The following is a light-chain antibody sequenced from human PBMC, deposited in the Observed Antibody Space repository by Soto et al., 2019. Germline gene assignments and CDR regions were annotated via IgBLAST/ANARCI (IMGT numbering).Light chain of an antibody. J-gene: IGKJ1*01. CDR3: QQFGGSPPSWT. CDR1: QSVSSNS. CDR2: GAS. Sequence: ESVLTQSPGTLSLSPGERATLSCRASQSVSSNSLAWYQQKPGQAPRLLIYGASSRATGTPDRFSGSGSGTDVSLTISRLESEDFAVYYCQQFGGSPPSWTFGQGTKVEI. V-gene: IGKV3-20*01.